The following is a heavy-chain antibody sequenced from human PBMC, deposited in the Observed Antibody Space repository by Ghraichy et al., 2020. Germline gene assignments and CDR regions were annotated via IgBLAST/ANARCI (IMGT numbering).Heavy chain of an antibody. CDR1: GGTFSSYA. CDR3: ARGRGYYYDSSGYPYYYYYGMDV. Sequence: SVKVSCKASGGTFSSYAISWVRQAPGQGLEWMGGIIPIFGTANYAQKFQGRVTITADESTSTAYMELSSLRSEDTAVYYCARGRGYYYDSSGYPYYYYYGMDVWGQGTTVTVSS. V-gene: IGHV1-69*13. J-gene: IGHJ6*02. D-gene: IGHD3-22*01. CDR2: IIPIFGTA.